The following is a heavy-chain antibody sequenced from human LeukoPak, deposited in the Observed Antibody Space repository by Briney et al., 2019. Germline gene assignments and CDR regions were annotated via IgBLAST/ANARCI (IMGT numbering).Heavy chain of an antibody. D-gene: IGHD1-26*01. CDR1: GYTFTGYY. CDR2: INPNSGGT. CDR3: ARPLGPHPRNWFDP. J-gene: IGHJ5*02. V-gene: IGHV1-2*02. Sequence: ASVKVSCKASGYTFTGYYMHWVRQAPGQGLEWMGWINPNSGGTNYAQKFQGRVTMTRDTSISTAYMELSRLRSDDTAVYYCARPLGPHPRNWFDPWGQGTLVTVSS.